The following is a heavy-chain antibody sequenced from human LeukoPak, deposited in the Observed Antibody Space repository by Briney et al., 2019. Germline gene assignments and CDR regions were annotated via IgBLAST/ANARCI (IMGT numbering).Heavy chain of an antibody. J-gene: IGHJ4*02. V-gene: IGHV4-4*02. D-gene: IGHD1-26*01. Sequence: PSETLSLTCAASGGSISSSNWWSWVRQPPGKGLEWIGEIYHSGSTNYNPSLKSRVTISVDKSKNQFSLKLSSVTAADTAVYYCARVHSGSYRGDYWGQGTLVTVSS. CDR3: ARVHSGSYRGDY. CDR1: GGSISSSNW. CDR2: IYHSGST.